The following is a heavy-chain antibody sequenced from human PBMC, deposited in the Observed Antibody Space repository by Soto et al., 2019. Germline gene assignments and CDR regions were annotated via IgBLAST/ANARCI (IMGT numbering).Heavy chain of an antibody. CDR2: IIPMVGMA. CDR1: GDTFSFYT. J-gene: IGHJ4*02. D-gene: IGHD3-10*01. CDR3: ATNYGSGSTHFDY. Sequence: QVQLVQSGAEVKKPGSSVRLSCTASGDTFSFYTISWVRQAPGQGPEWMGRIIPMVGMADYPQKLQGRVTISADKSTSTAYMVLSSLRSDDTAVYFCATNYGSGSTHFDYWGQGTLVTVSS. V-gene: IGHV1-69*02.